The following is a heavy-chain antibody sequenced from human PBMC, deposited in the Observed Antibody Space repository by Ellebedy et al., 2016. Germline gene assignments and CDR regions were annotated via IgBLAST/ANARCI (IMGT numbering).Heavy chain of an antibody. D-gene: IGHD5-24*01. V-gene: IGHV4-59*01. CDR2: IYDSGST. J-gene: IGHJ4*02. Sequence: SETLSLTCTVSGASISRDYWSWIRQPPGKGLEWIGYIYDSGSTGYSPSLKSRVTISVDTSKNQFSLRLSSVTAADTAVYYCARAEIQLFDYWGQGILVTVSS. CDR1: GASISRDY. CDR3: ARAEIQLFDY.